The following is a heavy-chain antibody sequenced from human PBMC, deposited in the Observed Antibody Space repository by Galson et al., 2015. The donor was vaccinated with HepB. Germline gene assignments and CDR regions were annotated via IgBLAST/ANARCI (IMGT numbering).Heavy chain of an antibody. CDR1: GFTFSSYA. CDR2: ISGSGGST. D-gene: IGHD3-3*01. J-gene: IGHJ4*02. V-gene: IGHV3-23*01. Sequence: SLRLSCAAFGFTFSSYAMSWVRQAPGKGLEWVSAISGSGGSTYYADSVKGRFTISSDNSKNTLYLQMNSLRAEDTAVYYCAKPLTELEWLLAFDYWGQGTLVTVSS. CDR3: AKPLTELEWLLAFDY.